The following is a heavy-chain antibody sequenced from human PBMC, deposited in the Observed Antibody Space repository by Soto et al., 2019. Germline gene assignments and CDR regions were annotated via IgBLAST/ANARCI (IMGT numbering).Heavy chain of an antibody. J-gene: IGHJ1*01. V-gene: IGHV3-23*01. CDR1: GFALRNYA. CDR3: AREGGRDGYNPGYFQH. D-gene: IGHD5-12*01. Sequence: EVQLLESGGGLVQPGESLTLSCAASGFALRNYAMGWVRQAPGKGLEWVSGFGGGATNTFYAGSVRGRFTISRDNSKNTLYLQMNSLRADDTAVYYCAREGGRDGYNPGYFQHWGQGTLVTVSS. CDR2: FGGGATNT.